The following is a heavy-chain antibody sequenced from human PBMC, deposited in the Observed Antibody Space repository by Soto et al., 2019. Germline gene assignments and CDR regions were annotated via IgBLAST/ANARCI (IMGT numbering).Heavy chain of an antibody. CDR2: ISGSGGSK. D-gene: IGHD4-17*01. Sequence: EVQLLEFGGGLVQPGGSLRLSCAASGFTFSSNAMSWVRQAPGKGLEWVSGISGSGGSKYYADSVKGRFTISRDNSKNTLYLQMNSLRADDTAVYYCAKGDRDYEYFQHWGQGTLVTVSS. V-gene: IGHV3-23*01. CDR3: AKGDRDYEYFQH. J-gene: IGHJ1*01. CDR1: GFTFSSNA.